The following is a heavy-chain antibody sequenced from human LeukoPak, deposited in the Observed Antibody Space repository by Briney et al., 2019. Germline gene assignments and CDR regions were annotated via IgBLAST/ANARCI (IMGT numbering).Heavy chain of an antibody. Sequence: SETLSLTCAVYGGSLSGYYWSWIRQPPGKGLEWIGEINHSGSTNYNPSLKSRVTISVDTSKNQFSLKLSSVTAADPAVYYCARDVRTVPYYYYGMDVWGQGTTVTVSS. CDR1: GGSLSGYY. CDR2: INHSGST. J-gene: IGHJ6*02. V-gene: IGHV4-34*01. CDR3: ARDVRTVPYYYYGMDV. D-gene: IGHD4-17*01.